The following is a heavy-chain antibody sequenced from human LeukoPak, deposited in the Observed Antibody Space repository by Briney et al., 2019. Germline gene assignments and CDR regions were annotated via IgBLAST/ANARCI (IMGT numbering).Heavy chain of an antibody. V-gene: IGHV3-48*03. J-gene: IGHJ4*02. Sequence: TGGSLRLSCAASGFIFSSDEMTWVRQAPGKGLESVSFISSSADTILYADSVKGRFTISRDNGKNALYLQMNSLRAEDTAVYYCTTERGSYWGQGTLVTVSS. CDR3: TTERGSY. CDR1: GFIFSSDE. CDR2: ISSSADTI.